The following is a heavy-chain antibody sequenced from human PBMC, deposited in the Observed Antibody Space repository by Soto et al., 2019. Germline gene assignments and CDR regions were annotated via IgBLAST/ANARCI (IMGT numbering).Heavy chain of an antibody. Sequence: QVHLVQSGAEVKKPGASVKVSCKASGYSFSNYGISWVRQAPGQGLEWIGWISTFNGNTNYAQSFQGRVTMTTDTSTSTAYMDLWSLRSDDTAVYYCARGHWTDPLDVWAQGTAVTVSS. CDR3: ARGHWTDPLDV. D-gene: IGHD1-1*01. CDR1: GYSFSNYG. CDR2: ISTFNGNT. J-gene: IGHJ6*02. V-gene: IGHV1-18*01.